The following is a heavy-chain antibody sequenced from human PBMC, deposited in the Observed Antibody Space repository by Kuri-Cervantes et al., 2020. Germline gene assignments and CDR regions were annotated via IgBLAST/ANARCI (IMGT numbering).Heavy chain of an antibody. CDR2: ISAYNGNT. V-gene: IGHV1-18*01. J-gene: IGHJ3*02. CDR1: GYTFTSYG. CDR3: ARWEFSGDPYYYDSSGGVGAFDI. D-gene: IGHD3-22*01. Sequence: ASVKVSCKASGYTFTSYGISWVRQAPGQGLEWMGRISAYNGNTNYAQKLQGRVTMTTDTSTSTAYMELRSLRSDDTAVYYCARWEFSGDPYYYDSSGGVGAFDIWGQGTMVTVSS.